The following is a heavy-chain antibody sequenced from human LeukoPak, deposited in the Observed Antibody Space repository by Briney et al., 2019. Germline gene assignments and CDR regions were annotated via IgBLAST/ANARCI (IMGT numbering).Heavy chain of an antibody. D-gene: IGHD3-22*01. Sequence: SETLSLTCTASGGSISSYYWSWIRQPPGKGLEWIGYIYYSGSTNYNPSLKSRVTISVDTSKNQFSLKLSSVTAADTAVYYCARSYYYDSSGYYQMDYWGQGTLVTVSS. CDR2: IYYSGST. CDR1: GGSISSYY. V-gene: IGHV4-59*01. J-gene: IGHJ4*02. CDR3: ARSYYYDSSGYYQMDY.